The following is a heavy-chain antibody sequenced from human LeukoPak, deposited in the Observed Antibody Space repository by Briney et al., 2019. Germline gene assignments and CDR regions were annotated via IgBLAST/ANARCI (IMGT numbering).Heavy chain of an antibody. J-gene: IGHJ5*02. D-gene: IGHD1-26*01. Sequence: SETLSLTCTVSSGSISTSNYYWGWVRQPPGTALEWLGNIFYSGSTYYNPSLKSRVHISLDTSKNQFSLELSSVTAADTAVYYCARDYKVLNGFVPREVGATGGWFDPWGQGTLVTVSS. CDR1: SGSISTSNYY. CDR2: IFYSGST. V-gene: IGHV4-39*07. CDR3: ARDYKVLNGFVPREVGATGGWFDP.